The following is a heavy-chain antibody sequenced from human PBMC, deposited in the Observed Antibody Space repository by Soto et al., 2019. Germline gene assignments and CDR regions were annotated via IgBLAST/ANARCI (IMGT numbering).Heavy chain of an antibody. V-gene: IGHV3-23*01. CDR1: GFTFSNYA. CDR3: AKGDPIIVVVVVATLFDS. J-gene: IGHJ4*02. CDR2: ISGSGGDT. Sequence: EVHLLESGGGLVQPGGSLRLSCAASGFTFSNYAMSWVRQAPGRGLEWVSAISGSGGDTYYADSVKGRFTISRDNSQNTLHLQMNSLTAEDMAIYYCAKGDPIIVVVVVATLFDSWGQGTLVTVSS. D-gene: IGHD2-15*01.